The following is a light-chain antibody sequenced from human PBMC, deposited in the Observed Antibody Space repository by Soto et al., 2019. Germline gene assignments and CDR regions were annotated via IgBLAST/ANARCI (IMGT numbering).Light chain of an antibody. Sequence: EIVLTQSPGNLSLSPGERATLSCRASQSVSSSYLAWYQQKPGQAPRPLIYGASSRATGIPDRFSGSGSGTDFTLTISRLEPADFAGYYCQQYGSSPFTFGQGTKLEIK. V-gene: IGKV3-20*01. CDR1: QSVSSSY. J-gene: IGKJ2*01. CDR2: GAS. CDR3: QQYGSSPFT.